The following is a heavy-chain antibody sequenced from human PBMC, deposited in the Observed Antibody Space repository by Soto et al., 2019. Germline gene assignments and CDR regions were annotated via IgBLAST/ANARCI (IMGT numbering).Heavy chain of an antibody. CDR1: GFTFSQYG. CDR2: ISGSGGST. Sequence: EVQLLESGGGLAEPGGTLRLSCAASGFTFSQYGMIWVRQTPGKGLEWVSAISGSGGSTYYADSVKGRFTISRDSSKNKLYLLMHSLRSEDTAVYYCAKDLSNWNSGFDYWGQGTLVTVSS. CDR3: AKDLSNWNSGFDY. J-gene: IGHJ4*02. D-gene: IGHD1-1*01. V-gene: IGHV3-23*01.